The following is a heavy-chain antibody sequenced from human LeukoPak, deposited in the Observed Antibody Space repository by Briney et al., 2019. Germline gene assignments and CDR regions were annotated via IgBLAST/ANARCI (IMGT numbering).Heavy chain of an antibody. V-gene: IGHV4-59*08. Sequence: SETLSLTCTVSGGFISSHSWSWIRQPPGKGLEWIGYIYHSGSTNYNPSLQSRVTLSVDTSKNQFSLNLTSVTAADTAVYYCARSDYYDSSGYYSYSFDIWGQGTLVTVSS. J-gene: IGHJ3*02. D-gene: IGHD3-22*01. CDR3: ARSDYYDSSGYYSYSFDI. CDR1: GGFISSHS. CDR2: IYHSGST.